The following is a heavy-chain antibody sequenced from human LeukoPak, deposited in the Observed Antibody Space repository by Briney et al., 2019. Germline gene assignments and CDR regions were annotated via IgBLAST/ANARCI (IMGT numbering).Heavy chain of an antibody. D-gene: IGHD3-22*01. Sequence: ASVKVSCKASGYTFTGYYMHWVRQAPGQGLEWMGIINPSGGSTSYAQKFQGRVTMTRDTSTSTVYMELSSLRSEDTAVYYCARGEAFGLLLPDAFDIWGQGTMVTVSS. CDR3: ARGEAFGLLLPDAFDI. CDR1: GYTFTGYY. V-gene: IGHV1-46*01. J-gene: IGHJ3*02. CDR2: INPSGGST.